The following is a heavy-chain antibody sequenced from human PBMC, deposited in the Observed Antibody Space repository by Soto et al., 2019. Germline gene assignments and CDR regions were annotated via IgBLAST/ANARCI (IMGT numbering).Heavy chain of an antibody. J-gene: IGHJ6*02. CDR2: IDPSDSYT. Sequence: EVQLVQSGAEVKKPGESLRISCKGSGYSFTSYWISWVRQMPGKGLEWMGRIDPSDSYTNYSPSFQGHVTISADKSISTAYLQWSSLKASDTAMYYCATLSSIAARSEIEGPRMDVWGQGTTVTVSS. V-gene: IGHV5-10-1*03. CDR3: ATLSSIAARSEIEGPRMDV. CDR1: GYSFTSYW. D-gene: IGHD6-6*01.